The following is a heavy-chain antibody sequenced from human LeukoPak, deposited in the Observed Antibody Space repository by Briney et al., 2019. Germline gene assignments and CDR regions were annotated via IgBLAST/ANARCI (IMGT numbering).Heavy chain of an antibody. D-gene: IGHD2-2*02. J-gene: IGHJ6*02. Sequence: SETLSLTCAVYGGSFSGYYWSWIRQPPGKGLEWIGEINHSGSTNYNPSLKSQVTISVDTSKNQFSLKLSSVTAADTAVYYCARDRGPLYCSSTSCYIGGGYYYYGMGVWGQGTTVTVSS. CDR2: INHSGST. V-gene: IGHV4-34*01. CDR3: ARDRGPLYCSSTSCYIGGGYYYYGMGV. CDR1: GGSFSGYY.